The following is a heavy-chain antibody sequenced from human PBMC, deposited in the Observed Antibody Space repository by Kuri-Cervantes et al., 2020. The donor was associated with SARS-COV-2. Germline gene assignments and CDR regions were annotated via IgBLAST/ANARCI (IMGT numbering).Heavy chain of an antibody. J-gene: IGHJ4*02. CDR1: GESFSGYY. CDR3: ASFIHYDILTGYFY. Sequence: SQTLSLTCAYYGESFSGYYWNWVRQPPGKGLEWIGSIYHSGSTYYNPSLKSRVTISVDTSKNQFSLKLSSVTAADTAVYYCASFIHYDILTGYFYWGQGTLVTVSS. CDR2: IYHSGST. V-gene: IGHV4-34*01. D-gene: IGHD3-9*01.